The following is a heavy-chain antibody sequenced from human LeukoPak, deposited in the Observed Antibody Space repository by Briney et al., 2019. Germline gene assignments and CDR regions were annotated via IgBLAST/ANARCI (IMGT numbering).Heavy chain of an antibody. Sequence: SETLSLTCDVSGVSFNDYYWSWIRQAPGKGLEWIGEIRHSGSTNYNPSLKGRVTVSVDTSKNQFSLRLTSVTAADTAVYYCARVSSGATTVDYWGQGTLVTVSS. J-gene: IGHJ4*02. CDR2: IRHSGST. CDR1: GVSFNDYY. V-gene: IGHV4-34*01. D-gene: IGHD1-26*01. CDR3: ARVSSGATTVDY.